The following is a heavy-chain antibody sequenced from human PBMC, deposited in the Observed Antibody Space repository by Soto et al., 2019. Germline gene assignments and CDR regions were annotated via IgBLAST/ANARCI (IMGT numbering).Heavy chain of an antibody. D-gene: IGHD3-22*01. CDR3: ARGDYYDSSGPFSDAFDI. Sequence: QLVESGGGLVQPGGSLRLSCAASGFTFSSHWMSWVRQAPGKGLEWVANIKPDGSEKWYVDSVKGRFTISRDNAKNSLYLQRNSLRAEDTAVYYWARGDYYDSSGPFSDAFDIWGQGTMVTVSS. J-gene: IGHJ3*02. V-gene: IGHV3-7*04. CDR2: IKPDGSEK. CDR1: GFTFSSHW.